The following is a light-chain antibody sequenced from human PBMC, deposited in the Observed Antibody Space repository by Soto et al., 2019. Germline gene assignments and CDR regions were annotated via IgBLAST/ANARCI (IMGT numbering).Light chain of an antibody. Sequence: QSPKSLPPSVPGSPGQSITISCNGTISDVGGYNYVSWYQQHAGKAPKLMIYEVSNRPSGVSNRFSGSTSDNTASLTISGLQAEDEADYYCRSYTSSSTSVFGTGTKVTVL. CDR3: RSYTSSSTSV. V-gene: IGLV2-14*01. CDR2: EVS. J-gene: IGLJ1*01. CDR1: ISDVGGYNY.